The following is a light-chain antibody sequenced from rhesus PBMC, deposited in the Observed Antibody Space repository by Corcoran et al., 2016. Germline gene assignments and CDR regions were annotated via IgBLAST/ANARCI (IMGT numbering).Light chain of an antibody. J-gene: IGKJ4*01. CDR1: QGVSSY. Sequence: DIQMTQSPSSLSASVGDRVTIICRASQGVSSYLAWYQQKPGKAPKSLIYHESNLENGVPSRFGVSGSGTEFTLTISSLQPEDVSTYNCQQYNSDPPTFGGGTTVEIK. V-gene: IGKV1-37*01. CDR2: HES. CDR3: QQYNSDPPT.